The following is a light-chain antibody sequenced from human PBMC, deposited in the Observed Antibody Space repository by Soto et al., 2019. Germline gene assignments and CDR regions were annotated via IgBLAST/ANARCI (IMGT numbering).Light chain of an antibody. CDR1: SSDVGGYNY. V-gene: IGLV2-8*01. Sequence: QSVLTQPASVSGSPGQSITISCTGTSSDVGGYNYVSWYQQHPGKAPKLMIYEVSKRPSGVPARFSGSKSGNTASLTVSGLQAEDEADYYCNSYAGSNNWVFGGGTKLTVL. CDR2: EVS. CDR3: NSYAGSNNWV. J-gene: IGLJ3*02.